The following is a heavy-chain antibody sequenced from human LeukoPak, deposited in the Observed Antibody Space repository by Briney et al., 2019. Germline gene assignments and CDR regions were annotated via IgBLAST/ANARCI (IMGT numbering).Heavy chain of an antibody. D-gene: IGHD6-6*01. V-gene: IGHV4-34*01. J-gene: IGHJ5*02. Sequence: PSETLSLTCAVYGGSFSGYYWSWIRQPPGKGLEWIGEINHSGSTNYNPSLKSRVTISVDTSKTQFSLKLSSVTAADTAVYYCARGGELELGFDPWGQGTLVTVSS. CDR3: ARGGELELGFDP. CDR1: GGSFSGYY. CDR2: INHSGST.